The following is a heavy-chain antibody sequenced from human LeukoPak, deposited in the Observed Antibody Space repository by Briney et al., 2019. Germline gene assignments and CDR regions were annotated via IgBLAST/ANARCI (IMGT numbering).Heavy chain of an antibody. J-gene: IGHJ4*02. CDR2: IRYDGSNK. CDR1: GFTFSSYG. V-gene: IGHV3-30*02. CDR3: ASLEWELLNY. Sequence: GGSLRLSCAASGFTFSSYGMHWVRQAPGKGLEWVAFIRYDGSNKYYADSVKGRFTISRDNSKNTLYLQMNSLRAEDTAVYYCASLEWELLNYWGQGTLATVSS. D-gene: IGHD1-26*01.